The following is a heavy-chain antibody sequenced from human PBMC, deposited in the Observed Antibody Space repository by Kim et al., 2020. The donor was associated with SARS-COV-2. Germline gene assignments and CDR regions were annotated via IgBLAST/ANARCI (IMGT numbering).Heavy chain of an antibody. J-gene: IGHJ4*02. Sequence: GGSLRLSCAASGFTFDDYAMHWVRQAPGKGLEWVAGLNWNGGSIGYGDSVKGRFTISRDNTNNSLYLQMSSLRAEDTAFYYCAKGTGGGEAAGRGVDYFDSWGQGTPVSVSS. CDR1: GFTFDDYA. V-gene: IGHV3-9*01. CDR2: LNWNGGSI. D-gene: IGHD6-13*01. CDR3: AKGTGGGEAAGRGVDYFDS.